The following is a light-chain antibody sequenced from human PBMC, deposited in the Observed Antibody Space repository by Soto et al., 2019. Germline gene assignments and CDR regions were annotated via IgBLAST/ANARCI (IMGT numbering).Light chain of an antibody. CDR3: QQSYSTPLT. CDR1: QSLRSS. CDR2: DAS. J-gene: IGKJ4*01. Sequence: ETMMTQSPDTLSVSLGERATLSCRASQSLRSSLAWYQQKPGQAPRLLIYDASTRATGIPARFSGSGSGTDFTLTISSLQPEDFATYYCQQSYSTPLTFGGGTKVDIK. V-gene: IGKV3-15*01.